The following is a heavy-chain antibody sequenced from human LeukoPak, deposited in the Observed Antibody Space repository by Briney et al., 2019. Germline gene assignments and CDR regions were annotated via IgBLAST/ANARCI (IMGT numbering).Heavy chain of an antibody. Sequence: ASVKASCKASGYTFTSYAMHWVRQAPGQRLEWMGWINAGNGNTKYSQRFQGRVTITRDTSASTAYMELSSLRSGDTAVYYCARERGVMGWFDPWGQGTLVTVSS. V-gene: IGHV1-3*01. D-gene: IGHD2-21*01. CDR3: ARERGVMGWFDP. CDR2: INAGNGNT. J-gene: IGHJ5*02. CDR1: GYTFTSYA.